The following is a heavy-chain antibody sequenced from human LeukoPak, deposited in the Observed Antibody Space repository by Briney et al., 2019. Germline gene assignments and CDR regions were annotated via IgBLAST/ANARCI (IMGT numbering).Heavy chain of an antibody. CDR2: ISGSGDIK. J-gene: IGHJ2*01. Sequence: PGGSLRLSCAASGFTFSSYAMSWVRQAPGKGLEWISYISGSGDIKNYADSVKGRFSVSRDNAKNSLYLQLDSLRAEDTAVFYCARDECSGSGCYAPSWYIDLWGRGTPVTVFS. D-gene: IGHD2-2*01. V-gene: IGHV3-23*01. CDR3: ARDECSGSGCYAPSWYIDL. CDR1: GFTFSSYA.